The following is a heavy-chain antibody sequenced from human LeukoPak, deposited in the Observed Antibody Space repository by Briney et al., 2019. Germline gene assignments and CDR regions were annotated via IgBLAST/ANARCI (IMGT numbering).Heavy chain of an antibody. V-gene: IGHV1-24*01. CDR1: GYTLTELS. Sequence: ASVKVSFKVSGYTLTELSMHWVRQAPGKGLEWMGGFDPEDGETIYAQKFQGRVTMTEDTSTDTAYMELSSLRSEDTAVYYCATGLIRYFDWLRAYYFDYWGQGTLVTVSS. D-gene: IGHD3-9*01. CDR3: ATGLIRYFDWLRAYYFDY. CDR2: FDPEDGET. J-gene: IGHJ4*02.